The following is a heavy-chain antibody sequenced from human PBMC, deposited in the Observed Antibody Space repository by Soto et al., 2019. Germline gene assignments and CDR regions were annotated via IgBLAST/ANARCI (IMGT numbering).Heavy chain of an antibody. CDR3: AKTNRWGEPYYFDY. V-gene: IGHV3-23*01. D-gene: IGHD3-16*01. Sequence: PAGSLRLSCAASGFTFSTYGMSWVRQAPGKGLEWVSGISGSGGSTYYADSVKGRFTISRDNSKNTLYVQMDSLRAEDTAIYYCAKTNRWGEPYYFDYWGQGTLVTVSS. J-gene: IGHJ4*02. CDR1: GFTFSTYG. CDR2: ISGSGGST.